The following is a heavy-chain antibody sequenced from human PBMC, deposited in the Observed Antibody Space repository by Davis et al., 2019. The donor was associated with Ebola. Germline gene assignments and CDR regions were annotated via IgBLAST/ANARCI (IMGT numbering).Heavy chain of an antibody. CDR3: AKDNRNIWSEV. J-gene: IGHJ3*01. CDR1: QFTFSNSA. CDR2: LGLSADT. Sequence: PGGSLRLSCAASQFTFSNSAMNWVRRAPGKGLEWVSTLGLSADTYYADSVKGRFTISRDNSKNTLYLQMNGLRVEDTAIYYCAKDNRNIWSEVWGQGTMVTVSS. D-gene: IGHD2/OR15-2a*01. V-gene: IGHV3-23*01.